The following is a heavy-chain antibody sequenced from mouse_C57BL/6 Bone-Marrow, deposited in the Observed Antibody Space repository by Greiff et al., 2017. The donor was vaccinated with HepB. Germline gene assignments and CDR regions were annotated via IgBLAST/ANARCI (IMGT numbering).Heavy chain of an antibody. J-gene: IGHJ2*01. D-gene: IGHD2-4*01. V-gene: IGHV8-12*01. CDR2: IYWDDDK. Sequence: QVQLKESGPGILQSSQTLSLTCSFSGFSLSTSGMGVSWIRQPSGKGLEWLAHIYWDDDKRYNPSLKSRLTISKDTSRNQVFLKITSVDTADTATYYCARSKTLYDYDVRFDYWGQGTTLTVSS. CDR3: ARSKTLYDYDVRFDY. CDR1: GFSLSTSGMG.